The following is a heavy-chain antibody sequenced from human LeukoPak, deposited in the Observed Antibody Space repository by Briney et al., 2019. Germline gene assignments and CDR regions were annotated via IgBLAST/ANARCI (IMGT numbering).Heavy chain of an antibody. CDR3: ARGTYYYTPAVGFDH. V-gene: IGHV4-34*01. CDR2: INHSGST. D-gene: IGHD3-10*01. CDR1: GGSFSGYY. J-gene: IGHJ5*02. Sequence: SQTLSLTCAVYGGSFSGYYWSWIRQPPGKGLERVGEINHSGSTNYNPSLKSRVTISVDTSKNQFSLKLSSVTAADTAVYYCARGTYYYTPAVGFDHWGQGTLVTVSS.